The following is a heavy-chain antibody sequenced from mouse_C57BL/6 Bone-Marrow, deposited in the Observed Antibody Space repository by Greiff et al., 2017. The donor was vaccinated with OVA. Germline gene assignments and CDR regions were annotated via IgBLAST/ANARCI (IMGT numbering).Heavy chain of an antibody. Sequence: VQLQQSGTVLARPGASVKMSCKTSGYTFTSYWMHWVKQRPGQGLEWIGAIYPGNSDTRYNQKFKGKAKLTAVTSASTASMELSSLTNEDSAVYYCTRITTVEDIDYWGQGTTLTVSS. CDR1: GYTFTSYW. J-gene: IGHJ2*01. CDR3: TRITTVEDIDY. CDR2: IYPGNSDT. D-gene: IGHD1-1*01. V-gene: IGHV1-5*01.